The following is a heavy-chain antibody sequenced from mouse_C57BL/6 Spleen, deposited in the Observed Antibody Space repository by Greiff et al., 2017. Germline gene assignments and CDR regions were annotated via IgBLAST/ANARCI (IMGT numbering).Heavy chain of an antibody. D-gene: IGHD1-1*01. CDR1: GYAFSSSW. Sequence: QVQLQQSGPELVKPGASVKISCTASGYAFSSSWMNWVKQRPGKGLEWIGRIYPGDGDTNYTGKFKGKATLTEDKSSSTAYMQLSSLTSEDSAVYFCAYGSSSHWYFEVWGTGTTVTVSS. J-gene: IGHJ1*03. CDR2: IYPGDGDT. V-gene: IGHV1-82*01. CDR3: AYGSSSHWYFEV.